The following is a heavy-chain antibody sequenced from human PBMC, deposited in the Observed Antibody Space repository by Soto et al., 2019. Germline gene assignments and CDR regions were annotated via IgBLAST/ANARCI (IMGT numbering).Heavy chain of an antibody. D-gene: IGHD6-19*01. CDR2: IQSGGPT. V-gene: IGHV3-66*01. CDR1: GFTVSSKY. CDR3: TRARYRSAWYVRYYYYSMDA. Sequence: PGGSLRLSCAASGFTVSSKYMSWVRQAPGKGLEWVSLIQSGGPTYYADSEKGRFTISRDTSENTLHLQMDSLRAEDTADYKCTRARYRSAWYVRYYYYSMDAGRKDTTVT. J-gene: IGHJ6*03.